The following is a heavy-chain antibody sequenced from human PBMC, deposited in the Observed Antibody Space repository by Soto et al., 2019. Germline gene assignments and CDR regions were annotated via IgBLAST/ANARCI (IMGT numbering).Heavy chain of an antibody. Sequence: ESGGGLVKPGGSLRLACAASGLTLSDYYMTWIRQAPGKGLEWVSDISFSSSYTHYADSVKGRFTICRDNAKNSLYLQMNSLRAEDTAVYYCARDGYGFGKGYYLDHWGQGTLVTVSS. J-gene: IGHJ4*02. CDR1: GLTLSDYY. V-gene: IGHV3-11*06. CDR2: ISFSSSYT. CDR3: ARDGYGFGKGYYLDH. D-gene: IGHD5-18*01.